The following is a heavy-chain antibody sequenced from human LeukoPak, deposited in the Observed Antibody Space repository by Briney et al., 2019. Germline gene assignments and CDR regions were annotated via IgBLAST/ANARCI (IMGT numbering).Heavy chain of an antibody. V-gene: IGHV1-46*01. D-gene: IGHD3-22*01. CDR2: INPSCGST. CDR3: ARDLNYYDSSGYSNHYYYYYMDV. Sequence: GASVKVSCKASGYTFTSYYMHWVRQAPGQGLEWMGIINPSCGSTTYAQKFQGRVTMTRDTSTSTVYMELSSLRSEDTAVYYCARDLNYYDSSGYSNHYYYYYMDVWGKGTTVTVSS. CDR1: GYTFTSYY. J-gene: IGHJ6*03.